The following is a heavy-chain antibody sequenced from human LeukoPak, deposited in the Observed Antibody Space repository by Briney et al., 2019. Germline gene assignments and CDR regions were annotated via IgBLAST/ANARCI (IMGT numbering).Heavy chain of an antibody. CDR2: IYYSGST. D-gene: IGHD3-22*01. V-gene: IGHV4-30-4*01. Sequence: SQTLSLTCTVSGGSLSSGDYYWSWIRQPPGKGLELIGYIYYSGSTYYNPSLKSRVTISVDTSKNQFSLKLSSVTAADTAVYYCAREYYDSSGYFFDYWGQGTLVTISS. CDR1: GGSLSSGDYY. J-gene: IGHJ4*02. CDR3: AREYYDSSGYFFDY.